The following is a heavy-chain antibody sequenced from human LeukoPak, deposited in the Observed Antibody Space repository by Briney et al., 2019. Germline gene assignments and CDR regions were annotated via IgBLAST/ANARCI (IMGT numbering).Heavy chain of an antibody. CDR3: ASIAVVTQEYFQH. D-gene: IGHD4-23*01. Sequence: ASVKISCKASGYTFTGYYMHWVRQAPGQGLEWMGWINPNSGGTNYAQKFQGRVTITADKSTSTAYMELSSLRSEDTAVYYCASIAVVTQEYFQHWGQGTLVTVSS. CDR2: INPNSGGT. J-gene: IGHJ1*01. CDR1: GYTFTGYY. V-gene: IGHV1-2*02.